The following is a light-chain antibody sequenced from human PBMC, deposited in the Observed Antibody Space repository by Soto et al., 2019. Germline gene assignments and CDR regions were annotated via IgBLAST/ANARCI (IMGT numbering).Light chain of an antibody. J-gene: IGLJ1*01. Sequence: QSVLTQPASVSGSPGQSITISCTGTSSDVGGYNYVSWYQQHPGKAPKLMIYEVSNRPSGVSNRFFGSKSGNMASLTISGLQAEDEADYYCSSYTSSSTYVFGTGTKVTVL. CDR3: SSYTSSSTYV. CDR1: SSDVGGYNY. V-gene: IGLV2-14*01. CDR2: EVS.